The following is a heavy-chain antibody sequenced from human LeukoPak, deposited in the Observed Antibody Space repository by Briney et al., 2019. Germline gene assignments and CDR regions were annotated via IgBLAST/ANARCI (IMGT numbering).Heavy chain of an antibody. Sequence: GGSLRLSCAASGFTFSSYAMSWVRQAPGKGVEWVSAISGSGGSTYYADSVKGRFTISRDNSKNTLYLQMNSLRAEDTAVYYCAKDRYSSSWYGSFDYWGQGTLVTVSS. J-gene: IGHJ4*02. D-gene: IGHD6-13*01. CDR1: GFTFSSYA. V-gene: IGHV3-23*01. CDR2: ISGSGGST. CDR3: AKDRYSSSWYGSFDY.